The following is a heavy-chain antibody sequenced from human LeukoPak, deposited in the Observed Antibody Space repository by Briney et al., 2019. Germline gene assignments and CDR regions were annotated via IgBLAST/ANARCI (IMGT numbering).Heavy chain of an antibody. D-gene: IGHD5-18*01. CDR2: IYYSGST. V-gene: IGHV4-59*01. J-gene: IGHJ4*02. Sequence: SETLSLTCTVSGASISSYYWGWIRLPPGEGLGWIGYIYYSGSTNYTPSLKSRVTISVDTSKNQFSLKLSSVTAADTAVYYCARAGDTAMVTLDYWDRGTLVTVSS. CDR3: ARAGDTAMVTLDY. CDR1: GASISSYY.